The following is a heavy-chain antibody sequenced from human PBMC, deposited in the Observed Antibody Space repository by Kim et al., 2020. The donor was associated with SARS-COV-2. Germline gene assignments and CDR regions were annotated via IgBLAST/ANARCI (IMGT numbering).Heavy chain of an antibody. Sequence: GGSLRLSCAASGFTFSSYSMNWVRQAPGKGLEWVSSISSSSSYIYYADSVKGRFTISRDNAKNSLYLQMNSLRAEDTAVYYCARDLVATTYGMDVWGQGTTVTVSS. CDR3: ARDLVATTYGMDV. CDR2: ISSSSSYI. J-gene: IGHJ6*02. CDR1: GFTFSSYS. V-gene: IGHV3-21*01. D-gene: IGHD5-12*01.